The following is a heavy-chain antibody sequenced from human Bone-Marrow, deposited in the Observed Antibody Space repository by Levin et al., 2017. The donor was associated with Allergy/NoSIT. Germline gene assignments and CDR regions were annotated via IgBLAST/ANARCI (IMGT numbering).Heavy chain of an antibody. D-gene: IGHD3-3*01. J-gene: IGHJ3*02. CDR3: TTYDFWSGPYAFDI. Sequence: GESLKISCAASGFTFSNAWMSWVRQAPGKGLEWVGRIKSKTDGGTTDYAAPVKGRFTISRDDSKNTLYLQMNSLKTEDTAVYYCTTYDFWSGPYAFDIWGQGTMVTVSS. V-gene: IGHV3-15*01. CDR1: GFTFSNAW. CDR2: IKSKTDGGTT.